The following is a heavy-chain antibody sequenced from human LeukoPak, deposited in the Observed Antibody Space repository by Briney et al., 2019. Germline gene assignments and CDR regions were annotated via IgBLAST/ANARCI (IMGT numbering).Heavy chain of an antibody. V-gene: IGHV4-59*05. J-gene: IGHJ4*02. CDR1: GFTFSSYSMN. Sequence: GSLRLSCAASGFTFSSYSMNWVRQAPGKGLEWIGSIYYSGSTYYNPSLKSRVTISVDTSKNQFSLKLSSVTAADTAVYYCASHSGGYAYWGQGTLVTVSS. D-gene: IGHD5-12*01. CDR2: IYYSGST. CDR3: ASHSGGYAY.